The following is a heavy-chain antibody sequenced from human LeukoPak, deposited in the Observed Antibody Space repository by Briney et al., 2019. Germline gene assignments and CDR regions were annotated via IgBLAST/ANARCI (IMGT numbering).Heavy chain of an antibody. D-gene: IGHD3-16*02. CDR1: GFTFSSYE. Sequence: GGSLRLSCAASGFTFSSYEMNWVRQAPGKGLEWVSYISSSGSTIYYADSVKGRFTISRDNAKNSLYLQMNSLRAEDTAVYYCARVIMITFGGVIVNDYFDYWGQGTLVTVSS. J-gene: IGHJ4*02. CDR3: ARVIMITFGGVIVNDYFDY. V-gene: IGHV3-48*03. CDR2: ISSSGSTI.